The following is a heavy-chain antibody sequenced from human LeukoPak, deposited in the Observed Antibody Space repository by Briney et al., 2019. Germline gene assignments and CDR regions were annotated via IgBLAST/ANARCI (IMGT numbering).Heavy chain of an antibody. CDR3: ARGALSITIFGVVQYYFDY. CDR2: IYYSGST. Sequence: SETLSLTCTVSGGSISSYYWSWIRQPPGKGLEWIGYIYYSGSTNYNPSLKSRVTISVDTSKNQFSLKLSSVTAADTAVYYCARGALSITIFGVVQYYFDYWGQGTLVTVSS. CDR1: GGSISSYY. V-gene: IGHV4-59*08. J-gene: IGHJ4*02. D-gene: IGHD3-3*01.